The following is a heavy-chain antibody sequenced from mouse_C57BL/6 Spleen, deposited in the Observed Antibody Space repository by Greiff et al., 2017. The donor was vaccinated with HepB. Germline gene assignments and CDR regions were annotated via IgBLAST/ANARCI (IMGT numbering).Heavy chain of an antibody. Sequence: VQLKESGAELVRPGASVKLSCTASGFNIKDDYMHWVKQRPEQGLEWIGWIDPENGDTEYASKFQGKATITADTSSNTAYLQLSSLTSEDTAVYYCTTWVLRSYWGQGTTLTVSS. CDR3: TTWVLRSY. CDR2: IDPENGDT. D-gene: IGHD1-1*01. V-gene: IGHV14-4*01. J-gene: IGHJ2*01. CDR1: GFNIKDDY.